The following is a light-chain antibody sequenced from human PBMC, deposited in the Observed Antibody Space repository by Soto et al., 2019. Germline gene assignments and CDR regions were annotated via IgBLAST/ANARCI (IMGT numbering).Light chain of an antibody. Sequence: DIVLTQSPGTLSLSPGERATLSCRASQSVSNRFLAWYQQKPGQAPRLLIYHASTRATGIPDRFRGSGSGTEFTLTVTRLEPEDVAVYCCQQYGNSPVTFGGGTKIEIK. CDR2: HAS. J-gene: IGKJ4*01. CDR3: QQYGNSPVT. V-gene: IGKV3-20*01. CDR1: QSVSNRF.